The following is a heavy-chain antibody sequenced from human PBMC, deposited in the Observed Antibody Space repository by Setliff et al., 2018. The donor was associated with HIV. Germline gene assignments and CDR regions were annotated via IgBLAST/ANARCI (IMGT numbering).Heavy chain of an antibody. CDR2: IVVGRGNT. Sequence: WASVKVSCKASGFTFTDSAVQWVRQTRGQRLEWIGWIVVGRGNTNYAQQFQGRVTITRDMSTSTAYMELSSLRSEDTAVYYCVADPSISMVRGLILGSTFDIWGRGTMVTVSS. CDR1: GFTFTDSA. J-gene: IGHJ3*02. D-gene: IGHD3-10*01. V-gene: IGHV1-58*01. CDR3: VADPSISMVRGLILGSTFDI.